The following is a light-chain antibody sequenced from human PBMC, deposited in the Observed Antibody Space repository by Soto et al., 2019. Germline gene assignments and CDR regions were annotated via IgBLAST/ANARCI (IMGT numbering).Light chain of an antibody. J-gene: IGLJ2*01. CDR2: HNN. V-gene: IGLV1-44*01. CDR3: AVWDDTLKAVV. Sequence: QAVVTQPPSASGTPGQRVTISCSGSSSNVGSNTVDWYQLLPGTAPKLPIYHNNQRPSGVPDRLSGSKSGTSASLAISGLQSEDEADYYCAVWDDTLKAVVFGGGTKLTVL. CDR1: SSNVGSNT.